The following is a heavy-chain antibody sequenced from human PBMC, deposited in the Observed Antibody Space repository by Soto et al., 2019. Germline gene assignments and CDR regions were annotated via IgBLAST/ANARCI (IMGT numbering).Heavy chain of an antibody. Sequence: ASVKVSCKASGYTFTSYGISWVRQAPGQGLEWMGWISAYNGNANYAQKLQGRVTMTTDTSTSTAYMELRSLRSDDTAVYYCARVVSPYGDYYYWGQGTLVTVSS. D-gene: IGHD4-17*01. CDR1: GYTFTSYG. V-gene: IGHV1-18*01. CDR3: ARVVSPYGDYYY. J-gene: IGHJ4*02. CDR2: ISAYNGNA.